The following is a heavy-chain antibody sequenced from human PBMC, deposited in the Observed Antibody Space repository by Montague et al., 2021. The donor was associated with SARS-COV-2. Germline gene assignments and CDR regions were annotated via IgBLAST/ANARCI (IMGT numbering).Heavy chain of an antibody. D-gene: IGHD1-26*01. CDR3: ARHVSGSLTHFHH. CDR2: IYYSGRT. Sequence: SETLSLTCTVSDGSLSSYYWPWIRHPPGKGLEWIGFIYYSGRTNYNPSLNSRVTISVDTPKNQFSLNLSSVTAADTAVYYCARHVSGSLTHFHHWGQGSLVTVTS. V-gene: IGHV4-59*08. CDR1: DGSLSSYY. J-gene: IGHJ1*01.